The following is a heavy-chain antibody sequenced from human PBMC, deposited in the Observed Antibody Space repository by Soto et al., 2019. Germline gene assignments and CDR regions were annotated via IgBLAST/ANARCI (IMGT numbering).Heavy chain of an antibody. D-gene: IGHD3-3*01. CDR1: GYTFTSYA. Sequence: ASVKVSCKASGYTFTSYAMHWVRQAPGQRLEWMGWINAGNGNTKYSQKFQGRVTITRDTSASTAYMELSSLRSEDTAVYYCASRFLEWYERNPYGMDVWGQGTTVTVSS. J-gene: IGHJ6*02. V-gene: IGHV1-3*01. CDR3: ASRFLEWYERNPYGMDV. CDR2: INAGNGNT.